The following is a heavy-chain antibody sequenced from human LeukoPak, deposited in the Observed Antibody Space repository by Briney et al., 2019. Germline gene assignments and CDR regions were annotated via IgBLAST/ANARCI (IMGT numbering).Heavy chain of an antibody. CDR1: GGTFSSYA. V-gene: IGHV7-4-1*02. D-gene: IGHD2-15*01. Sequence: GSSVKVSCKASGGTFSSYAISWVRQAPGQGLEWMGWINTNTGNPTYAQGFTGRFVFSLDTSVSTAYLQINSLKAEDTAVYYCLGDLRVVDWGQGTLVTVSS. CDR2: INTNTGNP. J-gene: IGHJ4*02. CDR3: LGDLRVVD.